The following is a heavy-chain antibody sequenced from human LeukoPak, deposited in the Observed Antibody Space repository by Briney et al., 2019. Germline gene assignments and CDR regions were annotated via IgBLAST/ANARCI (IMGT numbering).Heavy chain of an antibody. CDR2: IYYTGST. J-gene: IGHJ4*02. CDR1: GGSISNYY. CDR3: ARQEGQQLADY. Sequence: SETLSLTCTVSGGSISNYYWSWIRQPPGKGLEWIGYIYYTGSTNYNPSLKSRVTISVDTSKNQFSLKLSSVTAADTAVYYCARQEGQQLADYWGQGTLVTVSS. D-gene: IGHD6-13*01. V-gene: IGHV4-59*08.